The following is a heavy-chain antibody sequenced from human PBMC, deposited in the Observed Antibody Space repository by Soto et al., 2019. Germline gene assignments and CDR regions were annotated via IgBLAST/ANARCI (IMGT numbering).Heavy chain of an antibody. V-gene: IGHV1-69*13. J-gene: IGHJ5*02. CDR3: ARYHYLGSSSNGWFEP. CDR1: GGTFSSYA. D-gene: IGHD6-13*01. CDR2: IIPIFGTA. Sequence: SVKVSCKASGGTFSSYAISWVRQAPGQGLEWMGGIIPIFGTANYAQKFQGRVTITADESTSTAYMELSSLRSEDTAVYYCARYHYLGSSSNGWFEPWGQGTLVTVSS.